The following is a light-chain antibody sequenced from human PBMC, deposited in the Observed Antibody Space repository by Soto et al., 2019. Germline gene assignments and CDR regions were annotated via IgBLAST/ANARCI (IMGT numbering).Light chain of an antibody. J-gene: IGKJ1*01. Sequence: EIVLTQSPGTLSLCPGERATLSCRASQSVSNSYLAWYQQQPGQAPRLLIYGASSRATGIPDRFSGSGSGTDFTLTISRLEPEDFAVYYCQQYGSSPGTFGQGTKV. V-gene: IGKV3-20*01. CDR3: QQYGSSPGT. CDR1: QSVSNSY. CDR2: GAS.